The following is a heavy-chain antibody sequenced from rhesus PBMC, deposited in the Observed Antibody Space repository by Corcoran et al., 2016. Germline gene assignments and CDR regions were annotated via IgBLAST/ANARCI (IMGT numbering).Heavy chain of an antibody. CDR2: IYGSSGST. D-gene: IGHD6-25*01. CDR1: GGSIRSNS. V-gene: IGHV4S7*01. J-gene: IGHJ4*01. Sequence: QLQESGPGLVRPSETLSLTCAVSGGSIRSNSCGWIRPPPGKGLAWIGYIYGSSGSTNYNQSLKNRVTISKDASKNQCSLKLSSVTAADTAVYYCARISGSGSGNPFDYWGQGVLVTVSS. CDR3: ARISGSGSGNPFDY.